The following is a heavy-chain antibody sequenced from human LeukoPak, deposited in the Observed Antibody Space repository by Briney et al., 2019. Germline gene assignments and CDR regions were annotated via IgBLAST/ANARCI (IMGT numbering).Heavy chain of an antibody. CDR2: ISAYNGNT. D-gene: IGHD4-17*01. Sequence: GASVKVSCKAFGYTFTSYGISWVRQAPGQGLEWLGWISAYNGNTNYAQKLQGRVTMTTDTYTSTAYMELRSLRSDDTAVYYCARPSSTVTTYDYRGQGTLVTVSS. CDR1: GYTFTSYG. CDR3: ARPSSTVTTYDY. V-gene: IGHV1-18*01. J-gene: IGHJ4*02.